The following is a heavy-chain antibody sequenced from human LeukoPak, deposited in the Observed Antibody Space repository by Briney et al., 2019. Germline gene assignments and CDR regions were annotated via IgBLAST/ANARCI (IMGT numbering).Heavy chain of an antibody. J-gene: IGHJ4*02. Sequence: GGSLSLSCAVSGLTFSSSWMDWVRQAPGKGLEWVASINPDGNKKYSADSVKGRFTISRDNAENSLYLQMNSLRVEDTAFYYCARDLAYSRLDYWGQGMLVTVSS. CDR3: ARDLAYSRLDY. CDR1: GLTFSSSW. V-gene: IGHV3-7*01. CDR2: INPDGNKK. D-gene: IGHD5-18*01.